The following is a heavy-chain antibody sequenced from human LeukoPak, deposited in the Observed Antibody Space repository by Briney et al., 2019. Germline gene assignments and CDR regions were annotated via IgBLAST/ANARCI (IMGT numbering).Heavy chain of an antibody. CDR3: ARASNDYGDYQYFQH. V-gene: IGHV1-8*01. Sequence: ASVKVSCKASGYTFTSYVNWVRQATGQGLEWMGWMNPNSGNTGYAQKFQGRVTMTRNTSISTAYMELSSLRSEDTAVYYCARASNDYGDYQYFQHWGQGTLVTVSS. D-gene: IGHD4-17*01. J-gene: IGHJ1*01. CDR1: GYTFTSYV. CDR2: MNPNSGNT.